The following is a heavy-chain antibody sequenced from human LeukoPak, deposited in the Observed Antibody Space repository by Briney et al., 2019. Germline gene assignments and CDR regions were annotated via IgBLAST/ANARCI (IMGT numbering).Heavy chain of an antibody. J-gene: IGHJ4*02. CDR3: AKFLPTHIVVANYYFDY. Sequence: GGSLRLSCAASGFTFSSYAMSWIRQAPGKGLEWVSAISGSGGSTYYADSVKGRFTISRDNSKNTLYLQMNSLRAEDTAVYYCAKFLPTHIVVANYYFDYWGQGTLVTVSS. CDR1: GFTFSSYA. CDR2: ISGSGGST. V-gene: IGHV3-23*01. D-gene: IGHD2-21*01.